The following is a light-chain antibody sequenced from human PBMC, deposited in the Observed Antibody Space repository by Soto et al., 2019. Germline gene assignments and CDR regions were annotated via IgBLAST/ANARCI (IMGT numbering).Light chain of an antibody. CDR3: QQYSNWPVT. V-gene: IGKV3-15*01. Sequence: EIVMTQSPATLSVSPGERATLSCRASQSISNNLAWYQQKPGQAPRLLIYGASTWATGIPARFSGSGSGTEFTLTISSLQSEDFAVYYCQQYSNWPVTFGGGTKVEIK. CDR1: QSISNN. CDR2: GAS. J-gene: IGKJ4*01.